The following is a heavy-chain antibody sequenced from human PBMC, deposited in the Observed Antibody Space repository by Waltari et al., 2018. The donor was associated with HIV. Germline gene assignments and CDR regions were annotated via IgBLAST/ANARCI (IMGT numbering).Heavy chain of an antibody. CDR2: IIPIFGTA. Sequence: QVQLVQSGAEVKKPGSSVKVSCKASGGTFSSYAISWVRQAPGQGLEWMGGIIPIFGTANYAQKFQGSVTITADESTSTAYMELSSLRSEDTAVYYCARDRGDGYNLYNWFDPWGQGTLVTVSS. J-gene: IGHJ5*02. D-gene: IGHD5-12*01. CDR3: ARDRGDGYNLYNWFDP. CDR1: GGTFSSYA. V-gene: IGHV1-69*12.